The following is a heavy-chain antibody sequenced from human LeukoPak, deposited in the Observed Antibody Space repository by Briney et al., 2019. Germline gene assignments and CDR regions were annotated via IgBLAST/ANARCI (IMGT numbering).Heavy chain of an antibody. D-gene: IGHD6-6*01. CDR1: GFTFSSYS. V-gene: IGHV3-7*01. CDR3: VREGAYSTSSPAGY. Sequence: GGSLRLSCAASGFTFSSYSMSWVRQAPGKRLEWVANINQDGSEKYYVDSVKGRFIISRDNARNSLFLQMNILTAEDTAIYYCVREGAYSTSSPAGYWGQGTLVSVSS. J-gene: IGHJ4*02. CDR2: INQDGSEK.